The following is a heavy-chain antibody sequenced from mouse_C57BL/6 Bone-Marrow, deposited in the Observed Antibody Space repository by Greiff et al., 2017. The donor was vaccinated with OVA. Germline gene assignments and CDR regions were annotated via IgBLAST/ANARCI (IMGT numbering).Heavy chain of an antibody. D-gene: IGHD1-1*01. CDR3: ARRQFITTGWKAMDY. CDR1: GFTFSDYG. CDR2: ISSGSSTI. V-gene: IGHV5-17*01. J-gene: IGHJ4*01. Sequence: EVQRVESGGGLVKPGGSLKLSCAASGFTFSDYGMHWVRQAPEKGLEWVAYISSGSSTIYYADTVKGRFTISRANAKNTLYLQMTSLRSEDTAMYYCARRQFITTGWKAMDYWGQGTSVTVSS.